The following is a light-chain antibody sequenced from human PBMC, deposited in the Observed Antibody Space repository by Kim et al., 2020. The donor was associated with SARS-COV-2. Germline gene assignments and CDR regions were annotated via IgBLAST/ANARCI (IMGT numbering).Light chain of an antibody. CDR1: QSVSSY. J-gene: IGKJ2*01. Sequence: SLSPGERAPLSRRASQSVSSYLAWYQQKPGQAPRLLIYGASNRATGIPARFSGSGSGTDFTLTISSLEPEDFAVYYCQQRSNWPATFGQGTKLEI. CDR3: QQRSNWPAT. CDR2: GAS. V-gene: IGKV3-11*01.